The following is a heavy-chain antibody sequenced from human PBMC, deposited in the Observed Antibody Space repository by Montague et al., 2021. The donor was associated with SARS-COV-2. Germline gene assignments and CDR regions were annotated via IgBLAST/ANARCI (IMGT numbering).Heavy chain of an antibody. CDR1: GDSISRYY. Sequence: SETLSLTCSVSGDSISRYYWSWIRQSDGKGLEWIGRIYTGGYVXXXPALLSRVSMSVDTSKSQVSLNVTSVTAADTAVYYCARAIWHLDVWGRGILVTVSS. CDR2: IYTGGYV. V-gene: IGHV4-4*07. J-gene: IGHJ2*01. CDR3: ARAIWHLDV.